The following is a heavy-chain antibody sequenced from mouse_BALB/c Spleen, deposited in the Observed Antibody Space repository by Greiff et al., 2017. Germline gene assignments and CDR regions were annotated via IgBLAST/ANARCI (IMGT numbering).Heavy chain of an antibody. CDR2: IYPGSGST. Sequence: LQQPGSELVRPGASVKLSCKASGYTFTSYWMHWVKQRPGQGLEWIGNIYPGSGSTNYDEKFKSKATLTVDTSSSTAYMQLSSLTSEDSAVYYCTRERYEDAMDYWGQGTSVTVSS. CDR1: GYTFTSYW. J-gene: IGHJ4*01. CDR3: TRERYEDAMDY. V-gene: IGHV1S22*01. D-gene: IGHD2-14*01.